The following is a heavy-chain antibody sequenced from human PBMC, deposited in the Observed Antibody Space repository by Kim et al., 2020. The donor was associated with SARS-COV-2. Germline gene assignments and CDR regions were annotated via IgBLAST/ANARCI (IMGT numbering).Heavy chain of an antibody. V-gene: IGHV3-23*01. Sequence: GGSLRLSCAASGFTFSSYAMSWVRQAPGKGLEWVSAISGSGGSTYYADSVKGRFTISRDNSKNTLYRQMNSLRAEDTAVYYCAKDLRGGVTQPFDYWGQGTLVTVSS. D-gene: IGHD3-16*01. CDR3: AKDLRGGVTQPFDY. J-gene: IGHJ4*02. CDR1: GFTFSSYA. CDR2: ISGSGGST.